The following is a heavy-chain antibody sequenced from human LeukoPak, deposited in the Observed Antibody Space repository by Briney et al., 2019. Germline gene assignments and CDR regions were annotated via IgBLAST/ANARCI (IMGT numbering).Heavy chain of an antibody. D-gene: IGHD6-13*01. Sequence: GGSLRLSCAASGFTFSSYGMHWVRQAPGKGLEWVAVIWYDGSNKYYADSVKGRFTISRDNYKDTLYLQMSSLRAEVTAVYYCSSDPENTLYSSSWYGVDYWGQGTLVTVSS. CDR2: IWYDGSNK. CDR1: GFTFSSYG. CDR3: SSDPENTLYSSSWYGVDY. J-gene: IGHJ4*02. V-gene: IGHV3-33*01.